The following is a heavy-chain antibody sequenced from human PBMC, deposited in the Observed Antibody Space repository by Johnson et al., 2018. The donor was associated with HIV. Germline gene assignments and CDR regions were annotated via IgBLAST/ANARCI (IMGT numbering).Heavy chain of an antibody. V-gene: IGHV3-30*02. CDR2: IRYDGSNK. CDR1: GFTFSSYG. Sequence: QVQLVESGGGVVQPGGSLRLSCAASGFTFSSYGMHWVRQAPGKGLEWVAFIRYDGSNKYYADSVKGRFTISRDNSKNTLYLQMNSLRAEDKAVYYCTRDRTMIVVKTAFDIWGQGTMVTVSS. J-gene: IGHJ3*02. CDR3: TRDRTMIVVKTAFDI. D-gene: IGHD3-22*01.